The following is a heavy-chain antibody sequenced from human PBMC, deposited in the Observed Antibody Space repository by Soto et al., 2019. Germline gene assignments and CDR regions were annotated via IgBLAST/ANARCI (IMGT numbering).Heavy chain of an antibody. CDR3: ANGDSSGYLDY. D-gene: IGHD3-22*01. CDR2: IIPILGIA. J-gene: IGHJ4*02. V-gene: IGHV1-69*02. Sequence: QVQLVQSGAEVKKPGSSVKVSCKASGGTFSSYTISWVRQAPGQGLEWMGRIIPILGIANYAQKFQGRVTITADKSTSTAYMELSSLRAEETAVYYCANGDSSGYLDYWGQGTLVTVSS. CDR1: GGTFSSYT.